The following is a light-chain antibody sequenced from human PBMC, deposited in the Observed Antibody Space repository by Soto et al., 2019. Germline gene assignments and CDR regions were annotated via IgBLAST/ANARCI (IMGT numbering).Light chain of an antibody. V-gene: IGKV1-6*01. Sequence: AIQMTQSPSSLSASVGDRITIACRASQGIRNDLGWYQQKPGKAPKLLIYAASSLQSGVPSRFSGSGSGALFTLTISSLQPEDFATYYCLQDHSYPWTFGQGTKVEIK. CDR2: AAS. J-gene: IGKJ1*01. CDR1: QGIRND. CDR3: LQDHSYPWT.